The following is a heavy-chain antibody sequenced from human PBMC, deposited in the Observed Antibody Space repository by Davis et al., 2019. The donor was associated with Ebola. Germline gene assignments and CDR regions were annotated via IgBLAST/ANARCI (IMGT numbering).Heavy chain of an antibody. V-gene: IGHV4-34*01. Sequence: GSLRLSCAVYGGSFSGYYWSWIRQPPGKGLEWIGEINHSGSTNYNPSLKSRVTISVDTSKNQFSLKLSSVTAADTAVYYCARHGNDFWSGYGFDYWGQGTLVTVSS. J-gene: IGHJ4*02. CDR2: INHSGST. CDR1: GGSFSGYY. D-gene: IGHD3-3*01. CDR3: ARHGNDFWSGYGFDY.